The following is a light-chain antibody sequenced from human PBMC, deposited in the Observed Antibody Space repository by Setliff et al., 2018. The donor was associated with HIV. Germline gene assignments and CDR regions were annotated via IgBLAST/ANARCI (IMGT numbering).Light chain of an antibody. CDR2: EIN. CDR3: GSCTSTSPCA. J-gene: IGLJ1*01. CDR1: GRDLGNFNF. V-gene: IGLV2-14*01. Sequence: QSALSQPASVSASPGQSVSISCTGSGRDLGNFNFVSWYQQYPGAAPQLIIYEINNRPSGVSSRFSGPKSGNTASLTISDLQAQDEADYYCGSCTSTSPCAFGNGTKVTV.